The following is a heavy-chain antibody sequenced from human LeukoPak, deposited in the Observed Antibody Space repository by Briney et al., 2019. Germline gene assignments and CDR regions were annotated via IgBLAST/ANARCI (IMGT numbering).Heavy chain of an antibody. CDR2: IYSGGST. J-gene: IGHJ4*02. D-gene: IGHD3-10*01. CDR1: GFTFSSNY. CDR3: AKDLWFGEWDY. Sequence: TGGSLRLSCAASGFTFSSNYMSWVRQAPGKGLEWVSVIYSGGSTHYADSVKGRFTISRDNSKNTLYLQMNSLRAEDTAVYYCAKDLWFGEWDYWGQGTLVTVSS. V-gene: IGHV3-53*01.